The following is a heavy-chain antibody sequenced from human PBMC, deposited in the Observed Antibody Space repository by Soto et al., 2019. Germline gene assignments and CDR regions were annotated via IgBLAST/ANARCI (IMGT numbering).Heavy chain of an antibody. CDR3: ARHGVAAAGKGRDYGMDV. V-gene: IGHV5-10-1*01. D-gene: IGHD6-13*01. J-gene: IGHJ6*02. CDR2: IDPSDSYT. Sequence: GESLNLSCKGSGYSFTSYWISWVRQMPGKGLEWMGRIDPSDSYTNYSPSFQGHVTISADKSISTAYLQWSSLKASDTAMYYCARHGVAAAGKGRDYGMDVWGQGTTVTVSS. CDR1: GYSFTSYW.